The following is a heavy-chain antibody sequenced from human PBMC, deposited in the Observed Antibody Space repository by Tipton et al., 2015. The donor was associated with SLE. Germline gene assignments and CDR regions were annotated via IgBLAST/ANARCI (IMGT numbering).Heavy chain of an antibody. D-gene: IGHD2-2*01. Sequence: TLSLTCTVSGGSISSGSCYWSWIRQPAGKGLEWIGRIYTSGSTNYNPSLKSRVTISVDTSKNQFSLKLSSVTAADTAVYYCARQGESVVPAAMPVFDYWGQGTLVTVSS. CDR2: IYTSGST. V-gene: IGHV4-61*02. J-gene: IGHJ4*02. CDR3: ARQGESVVPAAMPVFDY. CDR1: GGSISSGSCY.